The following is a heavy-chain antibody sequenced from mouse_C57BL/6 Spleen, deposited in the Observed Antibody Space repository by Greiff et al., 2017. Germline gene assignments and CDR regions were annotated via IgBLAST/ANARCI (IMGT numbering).Heavy chain of an antibody. CDR2: IRSKSNNYAT. CDR3: VRPDGYSSWFAY. V-gene: IGHV10-1*01. D-gene: IGHD2-3*01. J-gene: IGHJ3*01. CDR1: GFSFNTYA. Sequence: EVMLVESGGGLVQPKGSLKLSCAASGFSFNTYAMNWVRQAPGKGLEWVARIRSKSNNYATYYADSVKDRFTISREDSESMLYLQMNNLKTEDTAMYYCVRPDGYSSWFAYWGQGTLVTVSA.